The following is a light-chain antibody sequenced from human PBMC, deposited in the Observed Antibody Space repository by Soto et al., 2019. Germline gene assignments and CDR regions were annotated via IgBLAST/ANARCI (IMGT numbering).Light chain of an antibody. CDR2: GAS. CDR1: QSVSSN. J-gene: IGKJ5*01. Sequence: EFVMTQSPDTLSVSPGERATLSCRASQSVSSNLAWYQQKLGQAPRLLIYGASTRATGIPARFSGSGSGTEFTLTISSLQSEDFAVYYCQQRSNWPLITFGQGTRLEIK. CDR3: QQRSNWPLIT. V-gene: IGKV3-15*01.